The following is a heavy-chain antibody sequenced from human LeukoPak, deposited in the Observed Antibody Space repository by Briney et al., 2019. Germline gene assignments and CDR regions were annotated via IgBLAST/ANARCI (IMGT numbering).Heavy chain of an antibody. D-gene: IGHD3-16*01. CDR3: AHSLGSGDYVWGSPTPSHNWFDP. J-gene: IGHJ5*02. Sequence: SGPTLVKPTQTLTLTCTFSGLSLSTSGVGVGWIRQPPGKALEWLALIYWNDDKRYSPSLKSRLTITKDTSKNQVVLTMTNMDPVDTATYYCAHSLGSGDYVWGSPTPSHNWFDPWGQGTLVTVSS. CDR2: IYWNDDK. CDR1: GLSLSTSGVG. V-gene: IGHV2-5*01.